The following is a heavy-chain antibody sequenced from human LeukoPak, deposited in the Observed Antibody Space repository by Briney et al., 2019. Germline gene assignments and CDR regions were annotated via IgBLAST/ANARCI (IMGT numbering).Heavy chain of an antibody. CDR3: AKLYEGYYDSSGYPPNGAFDI. V-gene: IGHV3-30*18. D-gene: IGHD3-22*01. CDR1: GFTFSSYG. Sequence: PGRSLRLSCAASGFTFSSYGMHWVRQAPGKGLEWVAVISYDGSNKYYADSVKGRFTISRDNSKNTLYLQMNSLRAEDTVVYYCAKLYEGYYDSSGYPPNGAFDIWGQGTMVTVSS. J-gene: IGHJ3*02. CDR2: ISYDGSNK.